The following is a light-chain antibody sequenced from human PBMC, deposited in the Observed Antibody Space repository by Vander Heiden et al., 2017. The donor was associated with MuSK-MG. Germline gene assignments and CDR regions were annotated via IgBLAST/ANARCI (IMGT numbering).Light chain of an antibody. J-gene: IGKJ4*01. CDR2: DAS. V-gene: IGKV3-11*01. CDR3: QQRSTGPPRLA. Sequence: ELVLTQSPATLSLSPGERATLSCRASQRVSNYLAWYQQKPGQPPRLLIFDASTRATGIPARFTGSGSGTDFTLTITILEPEDFAVYYCQQRSTGPPRLAFGGGTKVEIK. CDR1: QRVSNY.